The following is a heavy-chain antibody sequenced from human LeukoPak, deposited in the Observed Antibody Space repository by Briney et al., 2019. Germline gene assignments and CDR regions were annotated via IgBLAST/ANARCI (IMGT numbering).Heavy chain of an antibody. D-gene: IGHD3-22*01. CDR1: AGSVCSHSYY. CDR3: AREGGGRYYDRRATPCYFDR. V-gene: IGHV4-61*01. J-gene: IGHJ2*01. CDR2: IDYTGST. Sequence: PSETLSFTCTVSAGSVCSHSYYWSCIRQPPGKGLEWNGYIDYTGSTNYNPSLKSRVTISGDTSKNQFSLKLSSVTAADTAVYYCAREGGGRYYDRRATPCYFDRWGRGTLVTVSS.